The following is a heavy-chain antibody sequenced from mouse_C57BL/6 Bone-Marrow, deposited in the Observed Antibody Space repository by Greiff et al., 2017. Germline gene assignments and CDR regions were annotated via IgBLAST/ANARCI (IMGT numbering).Heavy chain of an antibody. Sequence: VQLQQSGPELVKPGASVTISCKASGYSFTGYYMNWVKQSPEKSLEWIGEINPSTGGTPYNQKFKAQATLTVDKSSSPAYMQLKSLTSEDSAVYYCARSLYCYGSSRYAMDYWGQGTSVTVSS. CDR2: INPSTGGT. J-gene: IGHJ4*01. CDR3: ARSLYCYGSSRYAMDY. D-gene: IGHD1-1*01. CDR1: GYSFTGYY. V-gene: IGHV1-42*01.